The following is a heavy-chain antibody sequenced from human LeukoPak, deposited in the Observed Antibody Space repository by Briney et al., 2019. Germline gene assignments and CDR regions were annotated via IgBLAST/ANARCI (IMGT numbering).Heavy chain of an antibody. CDR3: ARVYYYDSSGNWFDP. V-gene: IGHV1-8*01. CDR2: MNPNSGNT. D-gene: IGHD3-22*01. J-gene: IGHJ5*02. Sequence: ASVKVSCKASGYTFTSYDINWVRQATGQGLEWMGWMNPNSGNTGYAQKFQGRVTMTRDTSISTAYMELSSLRSEDTAVYYCARVYYYDSSGNWFDPWGQGTLVTVSS. CDR1: GYTFTSYD.